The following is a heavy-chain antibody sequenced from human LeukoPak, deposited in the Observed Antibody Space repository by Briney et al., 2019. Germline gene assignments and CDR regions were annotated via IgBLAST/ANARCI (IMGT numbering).Heavy chain of an antibody. CDR1: GGSISSNY. V-gene: IGHV4-59*08. Sequence: PSETLSLTCTVSGGSISSNYWSWIRQPPGKGLEWIGYIYYSGSTNYNPSLKSRVTISVDTSKNQFSLKLSSVTAADTAVYYCARHGSGRGWFDPWGQGTLVTVSS. J-gene: IGHJ5*02. CDR3: ARHGSGRGWFDP. CDR2: IYYSGST. D-gene: IGHD3-10*01.